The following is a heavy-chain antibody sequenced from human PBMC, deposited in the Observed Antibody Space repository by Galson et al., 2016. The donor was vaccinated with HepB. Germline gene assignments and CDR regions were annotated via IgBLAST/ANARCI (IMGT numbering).Heavy chain of an antibody. Sequence: QSGAEVKKPGESLKIACKGSGYNFPTYWIGWLRQMPGKGLKWIGIIFPRDSDTRYSPSFEGQVTISADKHTNTAYLQWRSLRVSDTAMYYCARHARPRYSGYYPIGNNFDFWGQGTLVTVSS. CDR3: ARHARPRYSGYYPIGNNFDF. V-gene: IGHV5-51*01. CDR1: GYNFPTYW. D-gene: IGHD5-12*01. CDR2: IFPRDSDT. J-gene: IGHJ4*02.